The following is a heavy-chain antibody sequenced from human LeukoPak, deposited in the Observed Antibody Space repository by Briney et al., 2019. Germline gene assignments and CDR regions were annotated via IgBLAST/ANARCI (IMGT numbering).Heavy chain of an antibody. Sequence: ASVKVSCKASGYTFTSFGFSWVRQAPGQGLEWMGWISAYKGNTNYAQKLQGRVTMTTDTSTSTAYMELRSLRSDDTAVYYCASGVMTTVVTRFDYWGQGTLVTVTS. CDR3: ASGVMTTVVTRFDY. CDR1: GYTFTSFG. CDR2: ISAYKGNT. V-gene: IGHV1-18*01. J-gene: IGHJ4*02. D-gene: IGHD4-23*01.